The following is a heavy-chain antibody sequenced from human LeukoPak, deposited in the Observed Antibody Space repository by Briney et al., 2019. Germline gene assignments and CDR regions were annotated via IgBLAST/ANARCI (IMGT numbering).Heavy chain of an antibody. CDR2: IRYDGSNK. Sequence: GGSLRLSCAASGFTFSSYGMHWVRQAPGKGLEWVAFIRYDGSNKYYADSVKGRFTISRDNSKNTLYLQMNSLRAEDTAVYYCAKAVKRWLQLRGDYFDYWGQGTLVTVSS. V-gene: IGHV3-30*02. CDR1: GFTFSSYG. D-gene: IGHD5-24*01. CDR3: AKAVKRWLQLRGDYFDY. J-gene: IGHJ4*02.